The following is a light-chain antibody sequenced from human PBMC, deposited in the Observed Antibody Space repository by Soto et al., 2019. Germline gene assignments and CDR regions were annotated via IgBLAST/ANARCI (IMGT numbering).Light chain of an antibody. J-gene: IGKJ1*01. V-gene: IGKV1-39*01. CDR2: AAS. CDR3: QQSYSTLGT. CDR1: QSISSY. Sequence: DIQMTQSPSSLSASVGDRVTITCRASQSISSYLNWYQQKPGKAPKLLIYAASGLQSGVQSRFSGSRSGTDFTLTIISLQPEDFATYYCQQSYSTLGTFGQGTKVEIK.